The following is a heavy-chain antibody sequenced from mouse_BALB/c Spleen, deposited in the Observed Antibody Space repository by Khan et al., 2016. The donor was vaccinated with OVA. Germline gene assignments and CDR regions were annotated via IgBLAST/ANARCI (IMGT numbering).Heavy chain of an antibody. CDR2: IHYSGST. CDR3: AGGYYGNWYFDV. Sequence: VQLKESGPDLVKPSQSLSLTCTVTGYSFTSGYSWHWIRQFPGNKLQWMGYIHYSGSTNFTPSLKSRLSITRDTSKNQFFLQLNSVTTEDTATYYCAGGYYGNWYFDVWGAGTTVTVSS. D-gene: IGHD1-2*01. J-gene: IGHJ1*01. V-gene: IGHV3-1*02. CDR1: GYSFTSGYS.